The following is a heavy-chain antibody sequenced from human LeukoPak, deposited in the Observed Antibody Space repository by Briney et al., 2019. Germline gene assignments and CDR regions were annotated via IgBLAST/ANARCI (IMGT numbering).Heavy chain of an antibody. Sequence: SETLSLTCTVSGGSISSSSYFWGWIRQPPGTGLEWIGYIYYSGSTYYNPSLKSRVTISVDTSKNEFSLKLNSVTAADTAVYYCARKVPYYSDSSGPLGTYYFDYWGQGTLVTVSS. CDR1: GGSISSSSYF. CDR3: ARKVPYYSDSSGPLGTYYFDY. D-gene: IGHD3-22*01. V-gene: IGHV4-39*07. CDR2: IYYSGST. J-gene: IGHJ4*02.